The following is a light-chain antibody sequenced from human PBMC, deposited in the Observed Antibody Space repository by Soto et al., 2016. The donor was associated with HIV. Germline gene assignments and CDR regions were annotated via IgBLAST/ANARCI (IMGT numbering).Light chain of an antibody. J-gene: IGKJ1*01. CDR3: QQYSGYPRT. CDR1: QTIITY. CDR2: TAS. Sequence: DIQMAQSPSSLSASVGDRVTMTCRASQTIITYLNWYQQKPGQAPKLLISTASTLQSGVPSRFSGSGSGTDFTLTISSLQPDDFATYYCQQYSGYPRTFGQGTAVDIK. V-gene: IGKV1-39*01.